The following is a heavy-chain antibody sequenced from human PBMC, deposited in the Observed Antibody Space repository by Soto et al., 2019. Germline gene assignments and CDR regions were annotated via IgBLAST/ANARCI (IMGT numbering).Heavy chain of an antibody. Sequence: QVQLVESGGGVVQPGRSLRLSCAASGFTFSSYGMHWVRQAPGKGLEWVAVIWYDGSNKYYADSVKGRFTISRDNSKNTLHLQMNSLRDEDTAVYYCARETYYDFWSGFRYWCQGPLVTVSS. CDR1: GFTFSSYG. D-gene: IGHD3-3*01. V-gene: IGHV3-33*01. J-gene: IGHJ4*02. CDR2: IWYDGSNK. CDR3: ARETYYDFWSGFRY.